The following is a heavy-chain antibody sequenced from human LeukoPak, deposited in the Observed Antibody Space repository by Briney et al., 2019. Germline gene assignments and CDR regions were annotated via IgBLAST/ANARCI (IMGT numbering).Heavy chain of an antibody. V-gene: IGHV3-53*01. J-gene: IGHJ4*02. D-gene: IGHD6-13*01. CDR2: VYTGGST. Sequence: GGSLRLSCAASGFTVSSNYMTWVRQATGKGLEWVSVVYTGGSTYSADSVKGRFTISRDNPKNTLYLQMNSLRAEDTAVYYCARGLAAAGLYFDYWGQGTLVTVSS. CDR3: ARGLAAAGLYFDY. CDR1: GFTVSSNY.